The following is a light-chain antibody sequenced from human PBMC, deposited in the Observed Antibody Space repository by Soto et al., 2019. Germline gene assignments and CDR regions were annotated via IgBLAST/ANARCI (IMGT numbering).Light chain of an antibody. V-gene: IGKV3-20*01. J-gene: IGKJ1*01. Sequence: EIVLTQSPGTLSLSPGERATLSCRASQSVTSSSLAWYQQKPGQAPRLLIYDASNRATGIPDRFSGSGSGTDFTLTISRLEPEDFAVYYCQQYGSSPRTFGPGTKVDIK. CDR2: DAS. CDR1: QSVTSSS. CDR3: QQYGSSPRT.